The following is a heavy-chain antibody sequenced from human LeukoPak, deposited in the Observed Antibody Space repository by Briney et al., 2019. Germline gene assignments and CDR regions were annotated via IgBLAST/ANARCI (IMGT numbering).Heavy chain of an antibody. CDR2: IIPIFGTA. CDR3: ARNPYDSSGLFDY. Sequence: ASVKVSCKASGGTFSSYAISWVRQAPGQGLEWMGGIIPIFGTANYAQKFQGRVTITADESTSTAYMELSSLRSEDTAVYYCARNPYDSSGLFDYWGQGTLVTVSS. D-gene: IGHD3-22*01. J-gene: IGHJ4*02. CDR1: GGTFSSYA. V-gene: IGHV1-69*13.